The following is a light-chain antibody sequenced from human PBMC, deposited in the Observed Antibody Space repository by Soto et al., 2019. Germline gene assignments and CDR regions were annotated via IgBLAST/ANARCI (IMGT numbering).Light chain of an antibody. CDR2: GAS. CDR3: QHYVDSPFT. V-gene: IGKV3-20*01. CDR1: QSISSNF. J-gene: IGKJ5*01. Sequence: EIVLTQSPGTLSLSPGERTALSYRASQSISSNFFAWYQQKPGQAPSLLIYGASSRATGVPDRFSGSGSGTDFTLTISRLEPEDFAVYYCQHYVDSPFTFGQGTRLEIK.